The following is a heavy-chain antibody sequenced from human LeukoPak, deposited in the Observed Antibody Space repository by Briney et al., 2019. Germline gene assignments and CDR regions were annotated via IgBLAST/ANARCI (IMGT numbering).Heavy chain of an antibody. CDR2: INPNSGGT. CDR3: ARDPNVLRYFDWEYYFDY. V-gene: IGHV1-2*02. Sequence: ASVKVSCKVSGYTLTELSMHWVRQAPGQGLEWMGWINPNSGGTNYAQKFQGRVTMTRDTSISTAYMELSRLRSDDTAVYYCARDPNVLRYFDWEYYFDYWGQGTLVTVSS. D-gene: IGHD3-9*01. J-gene: IGHJ4*02. CDR1: GYTLTELS.